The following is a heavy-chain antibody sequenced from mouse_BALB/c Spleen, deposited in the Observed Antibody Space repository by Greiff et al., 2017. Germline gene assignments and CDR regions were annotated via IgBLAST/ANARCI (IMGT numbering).Heavy chain of an antibody. CDR2: ISDGGSYT. J-gene: IGHJ3*01. CDR1: GFTFSDYY. V-gene: IGHV5-4*02. CDR3: ARTYDGYGTWFAY. D-gene: IGHD2-3*01. Sequence: EVKLMESGGGLVKPGGSLKLSCAASGFTFSDYYMYWVRQTPEKRLEWVATISDGGSYTYYPDSVKGRFTISRDNAKNNLYLQMSSLKSEDTAMYYCARTYDGYGTWFAYWGQGTLVTVSA.